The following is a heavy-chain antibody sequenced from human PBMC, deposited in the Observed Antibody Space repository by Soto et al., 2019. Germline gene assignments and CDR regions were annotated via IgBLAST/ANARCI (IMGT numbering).Heavy chain of an antibody. CDR1: GFTFDDYA. V-gene: IGHV3-9*01. D-gene: IGHD2-15*01. CDR2: ISWNSGSI. CDR3: AKDMKYCSGGSCYYYYMDV. J-gene: IGHJ6*03. Sequence: EVQLVESGGGLVQPGRSLRLSCAASGFTFDDYAMHWVRQAPGKGLEWVSGISWNSGSIGYADSVKGRFTISRDNAKNSLYLQMNSLREEDTALYYCAKDMKYCSGGSCYYYYMDVWGKGTTVTVSS.